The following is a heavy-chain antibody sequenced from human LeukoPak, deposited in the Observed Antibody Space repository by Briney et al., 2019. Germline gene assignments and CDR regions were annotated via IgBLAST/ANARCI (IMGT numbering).Heavy chain of an antibody. V-gene: IGHV4-59*08. CDR1: GGSISSYY. Sequence: SETLSLTCTVSGGSISSYYWSWIRQPPGKGLEWIGYIYYSGSTNYNPSLKSRVTISVDTSKNQFSLKLSSVTAADTAVYYCARHALGRGFDYWGQGTLVTVSS. J-gene: IGHJ4*02. CDR3: ARHALGRGFDY. D-gene: IGHD7-27*01. CDR2: IYYSGST.